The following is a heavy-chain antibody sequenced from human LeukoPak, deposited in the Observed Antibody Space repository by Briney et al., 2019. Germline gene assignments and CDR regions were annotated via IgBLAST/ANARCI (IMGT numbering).Heavy chain of an antibody. Sequence: ASVKVSRKASGYTFTGYYMHWVRQAPGQGLEWMGWINPNSGGTNYAQKFQGRVTMTRDTSISTAYMELSRLRSDDTAVYYCARGYYYDSSGYYSYWGQGTLVTVSS. J-gene: IGHJ4*02. D-gene: IGHD3-22*01. V-gene: IGHV1-2*02. CDR3: ARGYYYDSSGYYSY. CDR2: INPNSGGT. CDR1: GYTFTGYY.